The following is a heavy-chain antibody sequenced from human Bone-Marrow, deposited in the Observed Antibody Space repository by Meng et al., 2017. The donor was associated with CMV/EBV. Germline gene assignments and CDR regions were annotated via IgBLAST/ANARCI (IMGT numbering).Heavy chain of an antibody. CDR2: INPNSGGT. J-gene: IGHJ4*02. D-gene: IGHD6-19*01. V-gene: IGHV1-2*02. Sequence: ASVKVSCKASGYTFTGYYMHWVRQAPGQGLEWMGWINPNSGGTNYAQKFQGRVTMTRDTSISTAYMELSRLRSDDTAVYYCARARMGQWLVLVWGQGTLVTVSS. CDR1: GYTFTGYY. CDR3: ARARMGQWLVLV.